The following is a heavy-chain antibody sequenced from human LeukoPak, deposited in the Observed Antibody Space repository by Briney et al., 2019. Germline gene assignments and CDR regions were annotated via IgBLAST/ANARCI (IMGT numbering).Heavy chain of an antibody. Sequence: GRSLRLSCAASGFTFSDYYMSWIRQAPGKGLEWVSAISGSGGSTYYADSVKGRFTISRDNSKNTLYLQMNSLRAEDTAVYYCAKDGERYYYDSSGYYSEAYFDYWGQGTLVTVSS. D-gene: IGHD3-22*01. CDR2: ISGSGGST. V-gene: IGHV3-23*01. CDR3: AKDGERYYYDSSGYYSEAYFDY. CDR1: GFTFSDYY. J-gene: IGHJ4*02.